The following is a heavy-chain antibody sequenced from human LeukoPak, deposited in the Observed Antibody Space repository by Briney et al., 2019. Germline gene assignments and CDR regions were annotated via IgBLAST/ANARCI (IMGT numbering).Heavy chain of an antibody. CDR1: GYTFTSYY. CDR2: INPSGGST. V-gene: IGHV1-46*01. J-gene: IGHJ6*02. CDR3: AREVKRIGMDV. D-gene: IGHD2-15*01. Sequence: GASVKVSCKASGYTFTSYYMHWARQAPGQGLEWMGIINPSGGSTSYAQKFQGRVTMTRDTSTSTVYMELSSLRSEDTAVYYCAREVKRIGMDVWGQGTTVTVSS.